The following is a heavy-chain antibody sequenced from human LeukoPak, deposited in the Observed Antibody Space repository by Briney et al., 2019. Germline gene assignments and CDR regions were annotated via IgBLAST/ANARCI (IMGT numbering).Heavy chain of an antibody. Sequence: GGSLTPSCPYVAFTFSQNWSPGFCHAPGKGLECLSNIKQDGCDKYYVISVKGRFTISRDSSKNSLYLQMNSLRVEDMAVYYCARESSWGGEDFDYCGRGTLVTVSS. CDR2: IKQDGCDK. J-gene: IGHJ4*02. D-gene: IGHD2-21*01. CDR3: ARESSWGGEDFDY. CDR1: AFTFSQNW. V-gene: IGHV3-7*01.